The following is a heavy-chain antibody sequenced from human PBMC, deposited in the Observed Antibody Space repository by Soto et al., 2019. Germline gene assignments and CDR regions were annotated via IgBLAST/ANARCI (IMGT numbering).Heavy chain of an antibody. CDR2: INAGNGNT. CDR1: GYTFTGYA. V-gene: IGHV1-3*01. D-gene: IGHD6-19*01. CDR3: ARAVAVAAEFDY. Sequence: ASVKVSCKASGYTFTGYAMHWVRQAPGQRLEWMGWINAGNGNTKYSQKFQGRVTITRDTSASTAYMELSSLRSEDTAVYYCARAVAVAAEFDYRGQGTPVTVSS. J-gene: IGHJ4*02.